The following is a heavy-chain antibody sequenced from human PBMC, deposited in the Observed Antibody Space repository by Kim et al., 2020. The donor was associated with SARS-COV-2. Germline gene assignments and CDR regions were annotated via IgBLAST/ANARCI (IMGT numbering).Heavy chain of an antibody. CDR3: ARGGWSVEYYFDY. Sequence: AQRLQGRVTMTTDTSTSTAYMELRSLRSDDTAVYYCARGGWSVEYYFDYWGQGTLVTVSS. V-gene: IGHV1-18*01. J-gene: IGHJ4*02. D-gene: IGHD6-19*01.